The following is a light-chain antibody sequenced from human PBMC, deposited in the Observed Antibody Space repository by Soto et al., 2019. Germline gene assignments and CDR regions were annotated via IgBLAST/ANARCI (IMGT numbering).Light chain of an antibody. CDR3: QQYNNWPPLT. V-gene: IGKV3-15*01. J-gene: IGKJ4*01. CDR1: QRVSAN. CDR2: GAS. Sequence: ETVMTQSPATLSVSPGERATLSCRASQRVSANLVWYQQKPGQPPRLLIYGASTRASGTPARFSGSGSGTEFTLTISSLQSEDFAVYYCQQYNNWPPLTFGGGTKV.